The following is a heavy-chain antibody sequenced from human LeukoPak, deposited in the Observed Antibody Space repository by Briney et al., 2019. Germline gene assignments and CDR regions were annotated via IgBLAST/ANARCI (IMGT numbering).Heavy chain of an antibody. J-gene: IGHJ3*02. D-gene: IGHD3-10*01. CDR3: ARDRGVIITPDAFDI. CDR1: GYSISSGYY. CDR2: IYHSGST. Sequence: RSETLSLTCTVSGYSISSGYYWGWIRQPPGKGLEWIGSIYHSGSTYYNPSLKSRVTMSVDTSKTQFSLKLSSVTAADTAVYYCARDRGVIITPDAFDIWGQGTMVTVSS. V-gene: IGHV4-38-2*02.